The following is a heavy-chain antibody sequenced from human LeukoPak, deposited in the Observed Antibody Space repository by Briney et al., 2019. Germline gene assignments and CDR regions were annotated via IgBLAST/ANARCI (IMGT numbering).Heavy chain of an antibody. CDR1: GFTFSSYA. Sequence: PGGSLRLSCAASGFTFSSYAMSWVRQAPGKGLEWVSAISGSGGSTYYADSVKGRFTISRDNSKNTLYLQMNSLRAEDTAVYYRAKDPKPVRYQYFDYWGQGTLVTVSS. V-gene: IGHV3-23*01. D-gene: IGHD2-2*01. CDR2: ISGSGGST. CDR3: AKDPKPVRYQYFDY. J-gene: IGHJ4*02.